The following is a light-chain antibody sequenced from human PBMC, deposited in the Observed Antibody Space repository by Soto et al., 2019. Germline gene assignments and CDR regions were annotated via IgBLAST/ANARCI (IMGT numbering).Light chain of an antibody. CDR3: QQYSSYPLT. Sequence: DIQMTQSPSTLSASVGDRVTITCRASQSFSTWLAWYQQKPGKAPKLLIYKASSLESGVPSRFSGSGSGPEFTLTISSLQPDDFATYYCQQYSSYPLTFGGGTKVEIK. CDR2: KAS. J-gene: IGKJ4*01. CDR1: QSFSTW. V-gene: IGKV1-5*03.